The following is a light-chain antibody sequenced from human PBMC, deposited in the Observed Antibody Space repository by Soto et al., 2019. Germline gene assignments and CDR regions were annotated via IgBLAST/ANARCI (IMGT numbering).Light chain of an antibody. CDR2: DVT. J-gene: IGLJ1*01. V-gene: IGLV2-14*01. Sequence: QSVLTQPASVSGSPGQSITISCTGTSSDVGGYNYVSWYQQHPVKAPKLMIYDVTNRPSGVSERFSGPTSGTTASLTISGLQAEDEADYYCISYTSSSTPYVFGTGTKLTVL. CDR1: SSDVGGYNY. CDR3: ISYTSSSTPYV.